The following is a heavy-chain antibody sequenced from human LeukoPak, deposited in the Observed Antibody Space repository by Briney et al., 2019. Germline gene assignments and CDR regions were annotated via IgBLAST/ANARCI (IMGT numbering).Heavy chain of an antibody. J-gene: IGHJ4*02. CDR2: IYHSGRT. CDR1: GASISSGGYY. D-gene: IGHD3-9*01. V-gene: IGHV4-31*03. Sequence: SETLSLTCTVSGASISSGGYYWSWVRQHPGKGLEWIAYIYHSGRTSYNPSLKSRVTISVDMSQNQVSLRLDSVTAADTAVYYCARVTVLRYFDWLLSKSNSGNYFDYWGQGALVTVSS. CDR3: ARVTVLRYFDWLLSKSNSGNYFDY.